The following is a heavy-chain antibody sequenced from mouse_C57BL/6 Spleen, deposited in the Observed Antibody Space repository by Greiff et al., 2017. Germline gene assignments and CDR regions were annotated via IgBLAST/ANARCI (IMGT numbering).Heavy chain of an antibody. D-gene: IGHD2-3*01. CDR1: GYTFTSYG. Sequence: QVQLKQPGAELVKPGASVKLSCKASGYTFTSYGMHWVKQRPGQGLEWIGMIHPNSGGTNYNEKFKSRATLTVDKSSSTAYMQLSSLTSEDSAVYYCAYDGYYVAMDYWGQGTSVTVSS. CDR3: AYDGYYVAMDY. CDR2: IHPNSGGT. J-gene: IGHJ4*01. V-gene: IGHV1-64*01.